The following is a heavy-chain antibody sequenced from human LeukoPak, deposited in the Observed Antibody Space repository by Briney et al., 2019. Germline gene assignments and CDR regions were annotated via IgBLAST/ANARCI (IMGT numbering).Heavy chain of an antibody. J-gene: IGHJ4*02. D-gene: IGHD2-15*01. Sequence: GASVKVSCKASGYTFSSYGISWVRQVPGQGLEWMGWISGYNGNTNYAQNLQGRVTMTTDTSTSTAYMELRSLRSEDTAVYYCARGPYCNGGTCYSQYFDYWGQGTLVTVSS. CDR2: ISGYNGNT. CDR1: GYTFSSYG. V-gene: IGHV1-18*01. CDR3: ARGPYCNGGTCYSQYFDY.